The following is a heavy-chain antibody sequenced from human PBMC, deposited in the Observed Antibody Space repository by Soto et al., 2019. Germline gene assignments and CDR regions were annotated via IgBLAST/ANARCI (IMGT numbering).Heavy chain of an antibody. CDR2: ISSSSSTI. V-gene: IGHV3-48*01. D-gene: IGHD3-16*01. CDR3: AREELFVYMNTYPLNAFDI. Sequence: GGSLRLSCAASGFTFSSYSMNWVRQAPGKGLEWVSYISSSSSTIYYADSVKGRFTISRDNAKNSLYLQMNSLRAEDTAVDYCAREELFVYMNTYPLNAFDIWGQGTMVTVSS. J-gene: IGHJ3*02. CDR1: GFTFSSYS.